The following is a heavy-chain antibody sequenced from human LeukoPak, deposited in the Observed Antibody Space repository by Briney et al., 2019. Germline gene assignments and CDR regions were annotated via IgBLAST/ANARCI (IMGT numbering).Heavy chain of an antibody. CDR1: GFTFDDYT. Sequence: LTGGSLRLSCAASGFTFDDYTMHWVRQGSGKGLEWVSLITWDGSSTYYGDSVKGRFTISRDNSKNSLYLQMNSLRTEDTALYYCTKEGSSSWYFAFDVWGQGTMVTVSS. V-gene: IGHV3-43*01. D-gene: IGHD6-13*01. CDR3: TKEGSSSWYFAFDV. J-gene: IGHJ3*01. CDR2: ITWDGSST.